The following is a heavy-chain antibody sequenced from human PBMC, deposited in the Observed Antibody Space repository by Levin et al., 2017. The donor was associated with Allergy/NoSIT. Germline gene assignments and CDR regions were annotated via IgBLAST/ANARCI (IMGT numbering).Heavy chain of an antibody. Sequence: GGSLRLSCAASGFTFSSYSMNWVRQAPGKGLEWVSSISSSSSYIYYADSVKGRFTISRDNAKNSLYLQMNSLRAEDTAVYYCARNTMIAEDAFDIWGQGTMVTVSS. CDR2: ISSSSSYI. J-gene: IGHJ3*02. D-gene: IGHD3-22*01. CDR1: GFTFSSYS. V-gene: IGHV3-21*01. CDR3: ARNTMIAEDAFDI.